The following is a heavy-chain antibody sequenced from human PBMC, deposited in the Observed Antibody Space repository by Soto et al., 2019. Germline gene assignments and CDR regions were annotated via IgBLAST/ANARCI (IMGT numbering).Heavy chain of an antibody. CDR1: GGTFGNSA. J-gene: IGHJ5*02. D-gene: IGHD6-13*01. CDR2: IIPIFPTP. Sequence: SVKVSCKASGGTFGNSAISWVRQAPGQGLEWMGGIIPIFPTPDYAQKFQGRVTITADEATTTAYMELTSLRSEDTAVYYCARIHIAAVPSPAFSRFDPWGQGTLVTVSS. V-gene: IGHV1-69*01. CDR3: ARIHIAAVPSPAFSRFDP.